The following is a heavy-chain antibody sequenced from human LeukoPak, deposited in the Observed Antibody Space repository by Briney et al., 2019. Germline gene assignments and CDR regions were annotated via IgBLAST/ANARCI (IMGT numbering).Heavy chain of an antibody. J-gene: IGHJ4*02. V-gene: IGHV3-23*01. CDR1: GFTFSSYA. CDR2: ISVSGGNT. Sequence: PGGSLRLSCAASGFTFSSYAMSWVRQAPGKGLEWVSTISVSGGNTYYADSVKGRFTISRDNSKSTLYLQMNSLRAEDTAVYYCAKQSPLGDYWGQGTLVTVSS. D-gene: IGHD3-16*01. CDR3: AKQSPLGDY.